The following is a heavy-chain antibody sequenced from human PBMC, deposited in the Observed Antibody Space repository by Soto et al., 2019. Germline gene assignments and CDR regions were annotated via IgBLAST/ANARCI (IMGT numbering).Heavy chain of an antibody. CDR1: GFIFRSYT. V-gene: IGHV3-23*01. D-gene: IGHD3-22*01. Sequence: EVQLLESGGGLGQPGGSLRLSCAVSGFIFRSYTMSWVRQAPGTGLEWVSGISDSGVGTYYADSVKGRFTISRDNSENTLHLHMNSLRVEDTAVYYCANEGAYYYDSPGFRHWGQGALVIVSS. CDR2: ISDSGVGT. CDR3: ANEGAYYYDSPGFRH. J-gene: IGHJ4*02.